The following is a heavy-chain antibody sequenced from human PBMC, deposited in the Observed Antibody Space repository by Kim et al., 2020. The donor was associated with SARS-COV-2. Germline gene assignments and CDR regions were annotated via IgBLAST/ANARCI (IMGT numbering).Heavy chain of an antibody. V-gene: IGHV4-59*08. J-gene: IGHJ4*02. D-gene: IGHD1-26*01. Sequence: NSNPGLQSRVTISVATSKNQFSLRLSSVTAADTAVYYCARLFRPMGDFDYWGQGTLVTVSS. CDR3: ARLFRPMGDFDY.